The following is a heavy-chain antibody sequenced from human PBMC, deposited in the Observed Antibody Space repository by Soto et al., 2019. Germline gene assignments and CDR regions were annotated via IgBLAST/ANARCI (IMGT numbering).Heavy chain of an antibody. D-gene: IGHD6-19*01. CDR1: GGSISSSSYY. J-gene: IGHJ4*02. CDR2: IYYSGIT. CDR3: ARVAVAGTRVDY. V-gene: IGHV4-39*07. Sequence: PSETLSLTCTVSGGSISSSSYYWGWIRQPPGKGLEWIGSIYYSGITYYNPSLKSRVTISVDRSKNQFSLKLSSVTAADTAVYYCARVAVAGTRVDYWGQGTLVTVSS.